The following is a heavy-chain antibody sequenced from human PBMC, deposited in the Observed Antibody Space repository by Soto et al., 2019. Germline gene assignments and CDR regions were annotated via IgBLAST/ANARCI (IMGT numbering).Heavy chain of an antibody. V-gene: IGHV4-4*07. J-gene: IGHJ4*02. CDR3: AREGLGSDF. CDR1: GDSIRDYF. D-gene: IGHD3-16*01. Sequence: PSETLSLTCFVSGDSIRDYFWSWIRQPAGKGLEWVGRIYSTGNSNENPSLKSRVSLSVDTSKNQFSLRLKSVTAADTAVYYCAREGLGSDFWGQGALVTVSS. CDR2: IYSTGNS.